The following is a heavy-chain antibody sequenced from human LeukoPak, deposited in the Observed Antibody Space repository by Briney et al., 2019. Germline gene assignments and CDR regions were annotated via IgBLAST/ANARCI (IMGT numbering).Heavy chain of an antibody. D-gene: IGHD3-22*01. J-gene: IGHJ6*03. V-gene: IGHV4-4*07. CDR2: LYPGVST. CDR1: GGPIYSYY. CDR3: AGLKFYESTGYSPGHYMDV. Sequence: SETLSLTCTVSGGPIYSYYWSWIRQTAGKGLEWIGRLYPGVSTNYNPSLKSRVTMSVATSKNQFALNLSAVTAAHTTLYYCAGLKFYESTGYSPGHYMDVWGKGTTVTVSS.